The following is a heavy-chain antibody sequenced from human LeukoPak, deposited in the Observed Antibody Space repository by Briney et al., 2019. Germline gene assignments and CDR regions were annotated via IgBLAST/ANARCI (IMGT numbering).Heavy chain of an antibody. CDR3: ARERVGGNYADY. V-gene: IGHV4-59*01. CDR2: IFYSGSS. Sequence: SETLSLTCTVSGCSISPYYWSWVRQSPGKGLEWMAYIFYSGSSNYNPSMNSRVTISLNTSKKRFSLRLRSVIASDTAVDYCARERVGGNYADYWGQGILVTVSS. CDR1: GCSISPYY. J-gene: IGHJ4*02. D-gene: IGHD4-23*01.